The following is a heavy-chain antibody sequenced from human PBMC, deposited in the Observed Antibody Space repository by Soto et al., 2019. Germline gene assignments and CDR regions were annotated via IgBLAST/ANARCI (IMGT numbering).Heavy chain of an antibody. Sequence: GGSLRLSCVASGFFLRDFGMHWVRQAPGKGLEWVSVIWYDGSNTYQGESVKGRFTMSRDISKNTLYLQMNSLRAEDTAVYYCARDRGQLWLAYYFDYWGQGTLVTVSS. V-gene: IGHV3-33*01. CDR1: GFFLRDFG. CDR2: IWYDGSNT. CDR3: ARDRGQLWLAYYFDY. J-gene: IGHJ4*02. D-gene: IGHD5-18*01.